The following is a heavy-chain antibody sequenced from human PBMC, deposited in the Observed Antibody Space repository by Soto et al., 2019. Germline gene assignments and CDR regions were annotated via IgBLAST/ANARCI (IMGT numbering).Heavy chain of an antibody. CDR3: ASRYGDYFPYFDH. D-gene: IGHD4-17*01. CDR1: GITFSNYA. J-gene: IGHJ1*01. Sequence: SGGSLRLSCASSGITFSNYAMSLVRQAPGKGLEWVSDISGSGGDTYYAESVKGRFTISRDNSKNSLYVDMNTLRAEDTAVYYCASRYGDYFPYFDHWGLGTLVTVSS. CDR2: ISGSGGDT. V-gene: IGHV3-23*01.